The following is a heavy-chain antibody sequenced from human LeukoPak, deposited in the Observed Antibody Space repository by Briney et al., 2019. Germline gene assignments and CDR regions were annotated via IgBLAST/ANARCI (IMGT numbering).Heavy chain of an antibody. D-gene: IGHD6-13*01. CDR2: ISAFGGST. CDR3: AKAIVAAGFSYYYYAMDV. Sequence: PGGSLRLSCAASGFTFTTHAMSWVRQAPGKGLGWVLGISAFGGSTYYADSVKGRFTISKDKSKNTLFLQMNGLRAEDTAVYFCAKAIVAAGFSYYYYAMDVWGHGTTVIVSS. J-gene: IGHJ6*02. V-gene: IGHV3-23*01. CDR1: GFTFTTHA.